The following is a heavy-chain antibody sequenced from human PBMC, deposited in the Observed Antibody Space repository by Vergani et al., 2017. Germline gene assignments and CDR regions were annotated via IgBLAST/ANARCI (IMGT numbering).Heavy chain of an antibody. D-gene: IGHD3-3*01. Sequence: VQLVESGGGVVQPGGSLRLSCAASGFTFSSYAMHWVRQAPGKGLEWVGRIKSKTDGGTTDYAAPVKGRFTISRDDSKNTLYLQMNSLKTEDTAVYYCARGSSYYDFWSGYGASQEYFQHWGQGTLVTVSS. CDR2: IKSKTDGGTT. J-gene: IGHJ1*01. CDR3: ARGSSYYDFWSGYGASQEYFQH. CDR1: GFTFSSYA. V-gene: IGHV3-15*01.